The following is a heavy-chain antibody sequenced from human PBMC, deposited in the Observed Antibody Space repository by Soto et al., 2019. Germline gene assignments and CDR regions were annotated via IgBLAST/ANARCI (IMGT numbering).Heavy chain of an antibody. D-gene: IGHD2-15*01. Sequence: PGGSLRLSCSASGLTISNFGLHWVRQAPGKGLEYVAAIDSTGRTTYYADSVKGRFTISRDNSNNTLYLQMNSLRAEDTAVYYCAKDSVLVAATHSRYYYYGMDVWGQGTTVTVSS. CDR3: AKDSVLVAATHSRYYYYGMDV. V-gene: IGHV3-64*04. CDR2: IDSTGRTT. J-gene: IGHJ6*02. CDR1: GLTISNFG.